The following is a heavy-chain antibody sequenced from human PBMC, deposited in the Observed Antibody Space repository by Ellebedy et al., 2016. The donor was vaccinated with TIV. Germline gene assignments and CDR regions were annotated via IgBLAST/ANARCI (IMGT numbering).Heavy chain of an antibody. D-gene: IGHD3-22*01. Sequence: SETLSLXXAVYGGSFSGYYWSWIRQPPGKGLEWIGEINHSGSTNYNPSLKSRVTIPVDTSKNQFSLKLSSVTAADTAVYYCARFPYYDTTVGGFDPWGQGILVTVSS. CDR3: ARFPYYDTTVGGFDP. CDR2: INHSGST. J-gene: IGHJ5*02. V-gene: IGHV4-34*01. CDR1: GGSFSGYY.